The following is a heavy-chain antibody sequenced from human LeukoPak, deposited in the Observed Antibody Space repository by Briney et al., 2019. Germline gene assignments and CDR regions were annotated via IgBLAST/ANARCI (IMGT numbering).Heavy chain of an antibody. CDR2: INHSGST. CDR3: ARGWELFGYYYYGMDV. CDR1: GGSFSGYY. J-gene: IGHJ6*02. Sequence: PPETLSLTCAVYGGSFSGYYWSWIRQPPGKGLEWIGEINHSGSTNYNPSLKSRVTISVDTSKNQFSLKLSSVTAADTAVYYCARGWELFGYYYYGMDVWGQGTTVTVSS. V-gene: IGHV4-34*01. D-gene: IGHD1-26*01.